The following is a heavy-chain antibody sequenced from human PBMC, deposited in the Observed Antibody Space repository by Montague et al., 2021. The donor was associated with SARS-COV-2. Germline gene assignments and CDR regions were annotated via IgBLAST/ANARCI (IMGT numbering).Heavy chain of an antibody. CDR3: AKEYSSSSAHYYGMGV. V-gene: IGHV3-33*06. CDR1: GFTFSSYG. J-gene: IGHJ6*02. Sequence: SLRLSCAASGFTFSSYGMHWVRQAPGKGLEWVAFIWYDGRNKYYADSVKGRFTISRDNSKNTLYLQMNSLRAEDTAVYYCAKEYSSSSAHYYGMGVWGQGTTVTVSS. D-gene: IGHD6-6*01. CDR2: IWYDGRNK.